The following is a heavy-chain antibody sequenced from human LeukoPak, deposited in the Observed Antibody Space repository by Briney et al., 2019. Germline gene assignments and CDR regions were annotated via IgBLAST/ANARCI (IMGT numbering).Heavy chain of an antibody. J-gene: IGHJ3*02. CDR3: ARGLITIFGVVIDAFDI. CDR1: GYTFTGYY. D-gene: IGHD3-3*01. Sequence: ASVKVSCKASGYTFTGYYMHWVRQAPGQGLEWMGWINPNSGGTNYAQKFQGRVTMTRDTSISTAYMELSRLRSDDTAVYYCARGLITIFGVVIDAFDIWGQGTMVTVSS. V-gene: IGHV1-2*02. CDR2: INPNSGGT.